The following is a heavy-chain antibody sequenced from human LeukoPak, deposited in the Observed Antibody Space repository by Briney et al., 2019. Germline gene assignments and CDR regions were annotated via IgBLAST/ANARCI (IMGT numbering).Heavy chain of an antibody. CDR2: ISHSGST. Sequence: SGTLSLTCAVSGGSISSRNWWTWVRQPPGKGLEWIGEISHSGSTNYNPSLESRVTVSVDNSKNQFSLKLSSVTAADTAVYYCARGLAFRPYDYVWGSYRYTETFDYWGQGTLVTVSS. V-gene: IGHV4-4*02. CDR1: GGSISSRNW. CDR3: ARGLAFRPYDYVWGSYRYTETFDY. J-gene: IGHJ4*02. D-gene: IGHD3-16*02.